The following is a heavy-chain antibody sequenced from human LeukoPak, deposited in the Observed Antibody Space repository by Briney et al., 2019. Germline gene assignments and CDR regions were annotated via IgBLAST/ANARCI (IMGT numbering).Heavy chain of an antibody. Sequence: GASVKASCKASGYTFTSYGISWVRQAPGQGLEWMGWISAYNGNTNSAQNLRGRVTMTADTSTSTAYMELRSLRSDDTAVYYCARANDQLYYFDFWGQGTLVTVSS. D-gene: IGHD3-16*01. CDR1: GYTFTSYG. J-gene: IGHJ4*02. V-gene: IGHV1-18*01. CDR2: ISAYNGNT. CDR3: ARANDQLYYFDF.